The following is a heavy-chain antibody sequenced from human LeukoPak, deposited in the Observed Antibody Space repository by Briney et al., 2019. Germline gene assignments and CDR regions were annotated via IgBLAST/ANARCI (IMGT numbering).Heavy chain of an antibody. Sequence: SETLSLTCAVYGGSFSGYYWSWIRQPPGKGLEWIGEINQSGSTNYNPSLKSRVTISVDTSKNQFTLKLSSVTAADTAVYYCARRSYYCDSSGYYLSSIDYWGQGTLVTVSS. J-gene: IGHJ4*02. CDR1: GGSFSGYY. CDR2: INQSGST. CDR3: ARRSYYCDSSGYYLSSIDY. D-gene: IGHD3-22*01. V-gene: IGHV4-34*01.